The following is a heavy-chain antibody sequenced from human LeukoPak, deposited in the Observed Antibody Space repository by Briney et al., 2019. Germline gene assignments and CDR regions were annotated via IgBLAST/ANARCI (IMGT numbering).Heavy chain of an antibody. D-gene: IGHD5-24*01. CDR3: ARGGGLRAYYFDY. CDR1: GFTFSSYA. CDR2: ISYDGSNK. V-gene: IGHV3-30*04. Sequence: GGSLRLSCAASGFTFSSYAMHWIRQAPGKGLEWVAVISYDGSNKYYADSVKGRFTISRDNSKNTLYLQMNSLRAEDTAVYYCARGGGLRAYYFDYWGQGTLVTVSS. J-gene: IGHJ4*02.